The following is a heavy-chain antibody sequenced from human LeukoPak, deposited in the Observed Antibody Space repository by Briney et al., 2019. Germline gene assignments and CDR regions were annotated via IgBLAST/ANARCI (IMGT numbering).Heavy chain of an antibody. V-gene: IGHV3-48*01. CDR2: ISSSSSTI. CDR1: GFTFSSYS. CDR3: ARGHGSGSYYPDY. J-gene: IGHJ4*02. Sequence: PGGSLRLSCAASGFTFSSYSMNWVRQAPGKGLEWXSYISSSSSTIYYADSVKGRFTISRDNAKNSLYLQMNSLRAEDTAVYYCARGHGSGSYYPDYWGQGTLVTVSS. D-gene: IGHD3-10*01.